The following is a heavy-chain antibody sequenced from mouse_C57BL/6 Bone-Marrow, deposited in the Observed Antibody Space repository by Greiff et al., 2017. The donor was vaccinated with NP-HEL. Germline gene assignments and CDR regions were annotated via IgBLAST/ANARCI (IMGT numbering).Heavy chain of an antibody. CDR2: IYPYNGVS. V-gene: IGHV1-31*01. CDR3: AREGVYYGYDGFAY. D-gene: IGHD2-2*01. J-gene: IGHJ3*01. Sequence: EVQLVESGPELVKPGASVKISCKASGYSFTGYYMHWVKQSHGNILDWIGYIYPYNGVSSYNQKFKGKATLTVDKSSSTAYMELRSLTSEDSAVYYCAREGVYYGYDGFAYWGQGTLVTVSA. CDR1: GYSFTGYY.